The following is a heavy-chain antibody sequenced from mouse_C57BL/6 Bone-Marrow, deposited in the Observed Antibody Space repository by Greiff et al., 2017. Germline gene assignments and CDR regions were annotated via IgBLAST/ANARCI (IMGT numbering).Heavy chain of an antibody. D-gene: IGHD1-1*01. Sequence: QVQLQQPGAELVRPGSSVKLSCKASGYTFTSYWMDWVKQRPGQGLEWIGNLYPSDSETHYNQKFKDKATLTVDKSSSTAYMQLSSLTSEDSAVYYCARFSSYGYWGKGTTLTVSS. CDR2: LYPSDSET. V-gene: IGHV1-61*01. J-gene: IGHJ2*01. CDR1: GYTFTSYW. CDR3: ARFSSYGY.